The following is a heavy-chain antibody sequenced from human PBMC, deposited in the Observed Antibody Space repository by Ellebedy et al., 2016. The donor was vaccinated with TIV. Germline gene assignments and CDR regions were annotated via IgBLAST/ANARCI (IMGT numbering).Heavy chain of an antibody. V-gene: IGHV1-24*01. D-gene: IGHD3-9*01. CDR2: FDPEDGET. J-gene: IGHJ5*02. CDR1: GYTLTELS. CDR3: ATDKPSSRYRFDP. Sequence: ASVKVSCXVSGYTLTELSMHWVRQAPGKGLEWMGGFDPEDGETIYAQKFQGRVTMTEDTSTDTAYMELSSLRSEDTAVYYCATDKPSSRYRFDPWGQGTLVTVSS.